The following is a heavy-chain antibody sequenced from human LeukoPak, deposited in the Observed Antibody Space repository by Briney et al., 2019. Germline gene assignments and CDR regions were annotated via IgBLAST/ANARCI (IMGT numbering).Heavy chain of an antibody. CDR1: GFTFSSCG. CDR2: ISYDGSNK. D-gene: IGHD3-22*01. Sequence: GGSLRLSCAASGFTFSSCGMHWVRQAPGKGLEWVAVISYDGSNKYYADSVKGRFTISRDNSKNTLYLQMNSLRAEDTAVYYCAKDAPPYYYDSSGYYGDYWGQGTLVTVSS. CDR3: AKDAPPYYYDSSGYYGDY. V-gene: IGHV3-30*18. J-gene: IGHJ4*02.